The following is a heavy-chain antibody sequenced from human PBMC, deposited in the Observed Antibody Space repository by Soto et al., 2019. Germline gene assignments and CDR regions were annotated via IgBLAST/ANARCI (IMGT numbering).Heavy chain of an antibody. Sequence: EVQLVESGGGLVQPGGSLRLSCAASGFTFSNFWRQWVRQAPGKGLVWVSRINSDDTSTTYADSVKGRFIISRDNAKNTLFLQMNSLRPEDTAVYYCTTVLAATPDYWGQGTLVTVSS. CDR3: TTVLAATPDY. CDR1: GFTFSNFW. CDR2: INSDDTST. V-gene: IGHV3-74*01. J-gene: IGHJ4*02. D-gene: IGHD2-15*01.